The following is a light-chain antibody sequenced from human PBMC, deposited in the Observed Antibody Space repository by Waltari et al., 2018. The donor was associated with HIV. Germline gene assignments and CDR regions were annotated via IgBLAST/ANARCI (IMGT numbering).Light chain of an antibody. CDR2: GAS. V-gene: IGKV3-15*01. CDR1: QSVSSN. CDR3: QQYNNWPPERT. J-gene: IGKJ1*01. Sequence: QSVSSNLAWYQQKPGQAPRLLIYGASTRATGIPARFSGSGSGTEFTLTISSLRSEDFAVYYCQQYNNWPPERTFGQGTKVEIK.